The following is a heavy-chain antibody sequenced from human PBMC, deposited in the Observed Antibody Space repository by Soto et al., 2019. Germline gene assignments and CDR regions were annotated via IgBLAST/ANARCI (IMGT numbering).Heavy chain of an antibody. CDR3: AREYYYDSSGYYRGYNWFDP. V-gene: IGHV1-69*13. D-gene: IGHD3-22*01. CDR1: GGTFSSYA. J-gene: IGHJ5*02. CDR2: IIPIFGTA. Sequence: GASVKVSCKASGGTFSSYAISWVRQAPGQGLEWMGGIIPIFGTANYAQKFQGRVTITADESTSTAYIELSSLRSEDTAVYYCAREYYYDSSGYYRGYNWFDPWGQGTLVTVSS.